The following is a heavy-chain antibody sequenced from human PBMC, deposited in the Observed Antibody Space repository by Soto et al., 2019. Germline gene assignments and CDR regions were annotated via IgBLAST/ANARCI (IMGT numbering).Heavy chain of an antibody. D-gene: IGHD3-9*01. CDR3: ARGTPLLRYFDWSLGSYGMDV. Sequence: SETLSLTCAVYGGSFSGYYWSWIRQPPGKGLEWIGEINHSGSTNYNPSLKSRVTISVDTSKNQFSLKLSSVTAADTAVYYCARGTPLLRYFDWSLGSYGMDVWGQGTLVTVSS. CDR2: INHSGST. V-gene: IGHV4-34*01. CDR1: GGSFSGYY. J-gene: IGHJ6*02.